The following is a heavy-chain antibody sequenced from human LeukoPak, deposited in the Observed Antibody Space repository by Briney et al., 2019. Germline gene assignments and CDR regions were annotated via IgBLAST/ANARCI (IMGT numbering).Heavy chain of an antibody. CDR2: ISSSSSYI. CDR3: ARIQGKDFDY. Sequence: GGSLRLSCAASGFTFSSYAMNWVRQAPGKGLEWVSSISSSSSYIYYADSVKGRFTISRDNAKNSLYLQMNSLRAEDTAVYYCARIQGKDFDYWGQGTLVTVSS. V-gene: IGHV3-21*01. J-gene: IGHJ4*02. CDR1: GFTFSSYA.